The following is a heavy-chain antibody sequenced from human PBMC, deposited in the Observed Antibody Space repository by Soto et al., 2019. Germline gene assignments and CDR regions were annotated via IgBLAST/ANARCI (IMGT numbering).Heavy chain of an antibody. V-gene: IGHV1-46*01. D-gene: IGHD5-18*01. Sequence: GASVKVSCKASGYTFTSYYMHWVRQAPGQGLEWMGIINPSGGSTSYAQKFQGRVTMTRDTSTSTVYMELSSLRSEDTAVYYCESDPSDTARENWLDHWGQGNLVT. J-gene: IGHJ5*02. CDR2: INPSGGST. CDR1: GYTFTSYY. CDR3: ESDPSDTARENWLDH.